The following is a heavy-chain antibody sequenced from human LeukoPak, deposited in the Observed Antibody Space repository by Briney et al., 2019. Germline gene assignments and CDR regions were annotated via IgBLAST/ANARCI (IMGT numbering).Heavy chain of an antibody. D-gene: IGHD2-2*01. CDR2: ISSSSSYI. CDR1: GFTFSTYS. V-gene: IGHV3-21*01. CDR3: ARDPGYCSSTSCYEIPNAFDI. J-gene: IGHJ3*02. Sequence: PGGSLRPSCAASGFTFSTYSMNWVRQAPGKGLEWVLSISSSSSYIYYADSVKGRFTISRDNAKNSLYLQMNSLRAEDTAVYYCARDPGYCSSTSCYEIPNAFDIWDQGTMVTVSS.